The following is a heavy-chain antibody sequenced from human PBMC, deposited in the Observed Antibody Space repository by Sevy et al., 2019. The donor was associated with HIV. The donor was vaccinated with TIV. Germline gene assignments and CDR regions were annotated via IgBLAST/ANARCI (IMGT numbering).Heavy chain of an antibody. V-gene: IGHV3-53*01. CDR2: IYSGGST. CDR1: GFTVSSNY. Sequence: GGSLRLSCAASGFTVSSNYISWVRQAPGKGLEWVSVIYSGGSTYYEDSVKGRFTISGDNSKNTLDLQMNSLRAEDTAVYYCARVGGSWDFDYWGPGTLVTVSS. J-gene: IGHJ4*02. D-gene: IGHD1-26*01. CDR3: ARVGGSWDFDY.